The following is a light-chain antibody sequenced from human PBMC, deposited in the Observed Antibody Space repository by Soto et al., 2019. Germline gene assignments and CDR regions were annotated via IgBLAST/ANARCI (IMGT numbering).Light chain of an antibody. J-gene: IGKJ2*01. CDR3: QQYVASPYT. CDR1: QSINSRS. V-gene: IGKV3-20*01. CDR2: DAS. Sequence: IVLTHSPGSLSFSRGERATLSCWASQSINSRSLAWYQHKPGQAPRLLIYDASSRATGIPDRFSASGSGTDFTLTISSLEPEDFAVYYCQQYVASPYTFGQGTKVDIK.